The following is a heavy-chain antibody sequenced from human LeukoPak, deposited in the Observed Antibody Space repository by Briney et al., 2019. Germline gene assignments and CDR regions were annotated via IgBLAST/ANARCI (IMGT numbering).Heavy chain of an antibody. CDR2: IYYSGST. Sequence: ASETLSLTCTVSGGSISSSSYYWGWLRQPPGKGLEWIGSIYYSGSTYYNPSLKSRVTISVDTSKNQFSLKLSSVTAADTAVYYCARDSNWVAAEFWYFDLWGRGTLVTVSS. CDR1: GGSISSSSYY. J-gene: IGHJ2*01. D-gene: IGHD6-13*01. CDR3: ARDSNWVAAEFWYFDL. V-gene: IGHV4-39*07.